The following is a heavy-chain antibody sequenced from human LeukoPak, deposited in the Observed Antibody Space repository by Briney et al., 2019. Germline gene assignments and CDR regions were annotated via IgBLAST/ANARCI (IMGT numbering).Heavy chain of an antibody. D-gene: IGHD3-22*01. CDR2: ISYDGSNK. J-gene: IGHJ5*02. Sequence: GGSLRLSCAASGFTFSSYAMHWVRQAPGKGLEWVAVISYDGSNKYYADSVKGRFTISRDNAKNTLNLQMNSLRAEDTAVYYCARDLGQYYDTSDNWFDPWGQGTLVTVSS. V-gene: IGHV3-30*04. CDR1: GFTFSSYA. CDR3: ARDLGQYYDTSDNWFDP.